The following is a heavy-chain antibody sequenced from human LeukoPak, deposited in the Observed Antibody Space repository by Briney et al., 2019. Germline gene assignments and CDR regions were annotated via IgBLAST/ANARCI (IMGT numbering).Heavy chain of an antibody. V-gene: IGHV3-11*01. D-gene: IGHD6-19*01. CDR3: AGDGGWTFDY. J-gene: IGHJ4*02. CDR1: GFTFNDYY. Sequence: GGSLRLSCAASGFTFNDYYMSWIRQAPGKGLECIPYISSSGTPIYYADSVKGRFTISRDNAKNSLYLQMNSLRAEDTAVYYCAGDGGWTFDYWGQGTLVTVSS. CDR2: ISSSGTPI.